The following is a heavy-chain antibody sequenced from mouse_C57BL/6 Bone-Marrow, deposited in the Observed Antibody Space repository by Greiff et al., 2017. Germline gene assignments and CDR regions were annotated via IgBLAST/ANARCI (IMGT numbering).Heavy chain of an antibody. CDR3: TREGFDY. Sequence: LVESGAELVRPGASVTLSCKASGYTFTDYEMHWVKQTPVHGLEWIGAIDPETGGTAYNQKFKGKAILTADKSSSTAYMELRSLTSEDSAVYYCTREGFDYWGKGTTLTVSS. CDR2: IDPETGGT. J-gene: IGHJ2*01. CDR1: GYTFTDYE. V-gene: IGHV1-15*01.